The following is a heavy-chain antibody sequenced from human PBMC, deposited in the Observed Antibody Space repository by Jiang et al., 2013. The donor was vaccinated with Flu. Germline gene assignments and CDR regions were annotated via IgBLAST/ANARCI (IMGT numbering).Heavy chain of an antibody. Sequence: GAEVKKPGASVKVSCKASGYTFTSYAMHWVRQAPGQRLEWMGWINAGNGNTKYSQKFQGRVTITRDTSASTAYMELSSLRSEDTAVYYCASPYYYDSSGYYSFDRWGQGTLVTVSS. D-gene: IGHD3-22*01. CDR2: INAGNGNT. CDR1: GYTFTSYA. CDR3: ASPYYYDSSGYYSFDR. V-gene: IGHV1-3*01. J-gene: IGHJ4*02.